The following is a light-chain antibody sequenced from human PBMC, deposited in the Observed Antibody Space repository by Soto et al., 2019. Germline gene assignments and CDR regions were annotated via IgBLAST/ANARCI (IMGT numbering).Light chain of an antibody. CDR1: QSVSSL. V-gene: IGKV3-11*01. CDR2: DAS. CDR3: QQRSNWPLT. Sequence: EIVLTQSPATLSLSPGERATLSYRASQSVSSLLAWYQQKSGQPPRLLVSDASKRATGVPARFSGSGSGTDFTLIISSLEPEDFAVYYCQQRSNWPLTFGGGTKVEIK. J-gene: IGKJ4*01.